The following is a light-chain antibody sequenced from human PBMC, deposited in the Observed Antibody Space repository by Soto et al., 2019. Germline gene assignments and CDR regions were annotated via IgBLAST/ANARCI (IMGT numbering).Light chain of an antibody. Sequence: EIVMTQSPATLSVSPGERATLSCRASQSVSSYLAWYQQKPGQAPRLLIHDTSSRATGIPDRFSGSGSGTDFTLTISRLEPEDFAVYYCHQYDSWTFGQGTKVDIK. J-gene: IGKJ1*01. CDR1: QSVSSY. CDR3: HQYDSWT. V-gene: IGKV3-20*01. CDR2: DTS.